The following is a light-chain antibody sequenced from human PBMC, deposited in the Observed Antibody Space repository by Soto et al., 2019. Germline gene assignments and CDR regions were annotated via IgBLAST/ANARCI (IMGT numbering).Light chain of an antibody. CDR1: QDISSY. J-gene: IGKJ5*01. CDR3: QQLNSFPIT. V-gene: IGKV1-9*01. CDR2: TAS. Sequence: DIQLTQSPSFLSASVGDRVTITCRASQDISSYLAWYQQKPGKAPNLLIYTASTLQSGVPSRFSGSGSGTEFTLTISSLQPEDFASYYCQQLNSFPITFGQGTRLEI.